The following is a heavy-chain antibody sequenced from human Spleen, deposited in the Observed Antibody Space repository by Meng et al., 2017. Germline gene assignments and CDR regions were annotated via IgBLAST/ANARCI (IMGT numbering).Heavy chain of an antibody. CDR3: ARAIGGSSSWYYGLDV. V-gene: IGHV4-4*02. J-gene: IGHJ6*02. CDR2: ISPSGRT. Sequence: GSLRLSCAVSGGSISTGACWSGDRQPPGKGLEWIGEISPSGRTNYNPSLKSRLTISGDKSKHQISLYLTSMTDADTAVYYCARAIGGSSSWYYGLDVWGQGTMVTVSS. D-gene: IGHD6-6*01. CDR1: GGSISTGAC.